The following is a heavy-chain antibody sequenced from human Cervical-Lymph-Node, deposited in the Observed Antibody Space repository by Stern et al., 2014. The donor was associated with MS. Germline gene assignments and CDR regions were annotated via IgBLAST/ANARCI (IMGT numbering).Heavy chain of an antibody. J-gene: IGHJ5*02. CDR2: IHDSGST. D-gene: IGHD1-26*01. V-gene: IGHV4-61*02. CDR1: GGSISSSGYY. Sequence: QVQLVESGPGLVKPSQTLSITCTVSGGSISSSGYYWSWIRQPADKGLEWIGRIHDSGSTYYNPPLKSRVTISMDKAQKQVSPKLPSVTAADTAVYYCATTRWDLFTWNWFDPWGQGTLVTVSS. CDR3: ATTRWDLFTWNWFDP.